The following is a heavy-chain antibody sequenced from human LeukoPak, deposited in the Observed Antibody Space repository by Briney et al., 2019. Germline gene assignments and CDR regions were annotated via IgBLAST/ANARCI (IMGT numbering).Heavy chain of an antibody. CDR1: GYTLTELS. CDR3: ATGIAVAGTYPFDY. J-gene: IGHJ4*02. CDR2: FDPEDGET. D-gene: IGHD6-19*01. V-gene: IGHV1-24*01. Sequence: ASVKVSCKVSGYTLTELSMHWVRQAPGKGLEWMGGFDPEDGETIYAQEFQGRVTMTEDTSTDTAYMELSSLRSEDTAVYYCATGIAVAGTYPFDYWGQGTLVTVSS.